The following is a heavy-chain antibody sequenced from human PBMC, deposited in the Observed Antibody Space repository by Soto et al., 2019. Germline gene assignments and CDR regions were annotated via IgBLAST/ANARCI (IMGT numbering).Heavy chain of an antibody. CDR1: GCSIRSYY. V-gene: IGHV4-59*07. CDR2: IYYSGST. Sequence: SDTLSLTCTVSGCSIRSYYWSWIRQPPGKGLEWIGYIYYSGSTNYNPSLKSRVTISVDTSKNQFSLKLSSVTAADTAVYYCARGLYYDFWSGYYTGAPYNWFDPWGQGTLVTVS. J-gene: IGHJ5*02. CDR3: ARGLYYDFWSGYYTGAPYNWFDP. D-gene: IGHD3-3*01.